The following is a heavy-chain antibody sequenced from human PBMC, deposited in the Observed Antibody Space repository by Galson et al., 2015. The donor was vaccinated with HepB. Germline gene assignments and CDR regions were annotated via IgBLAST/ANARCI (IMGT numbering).Heavy chain of an antibody. CDR1: GYTFTRYD. CDR3: ARSYGGNSDFFDY. J-gene: IGHJ4*02. D-gene: IGHD4-23*01. Sequence: SVKVSCKASGYTFTRYDINWVRQATGQGLEWMGWMNPNSGNTGYAQKFQGRVTMTRNTSISTAYMELSSLRSEDTAAYYCARSYGGNSDFFDYWGQGTLVTVSS. CDR2: MNPNSGNT. V-gene: IGHV1-8*01.